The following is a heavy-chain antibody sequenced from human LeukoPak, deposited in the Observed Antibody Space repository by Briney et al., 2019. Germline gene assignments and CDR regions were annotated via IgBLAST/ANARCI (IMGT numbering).Heavy chain of an antibody. CDR1: GFTFSSYE. Sequence: GGSLRLSCAASGFTFSSYEMNWVRQAPGKGLEWVSYISSSGSTIYYADSVKGRFTISRDNAKNSLYLQMNSLRAEDTAVYYCASGGNYDFWSGYPPGYGMDVWGQGTTVTVSS. V-gene: IGHV3-48*03. CDR2: ISSSGSTI. D-gene: IGHD3-3*01. J-gene: IGHJ6*02. CDR3: ASGGNYDFWSGYPPGYGMDV.